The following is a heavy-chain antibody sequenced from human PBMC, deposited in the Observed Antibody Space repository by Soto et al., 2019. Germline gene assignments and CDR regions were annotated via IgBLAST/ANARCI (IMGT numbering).Heavy chain of an antibody. CDR1: GGTFSSYA. V-gene: IGHV1-69*13. Sequence: ASVKVSCKASGGTFSSYAISWVPQAPVQGLEWRGGIIPIFGTANYAQKFQGRVTITADESTSTAYMELSSLRSEDTAVYYCARGRGPYYYDSSGYIDYWGQGTLVSVSS. J-gene: IGHJ4*02. CDR3: ARGRGPYYYDSSGYIDY. D-gene: IGHD3-22*01. CDR2: IIPIFGTA.